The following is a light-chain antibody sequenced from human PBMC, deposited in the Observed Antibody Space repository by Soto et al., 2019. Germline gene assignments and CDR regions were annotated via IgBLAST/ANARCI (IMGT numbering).Light chain of an antibody. CDR3: QQYNKWPLT. CDR2: GTS. CDR1: QSVSSN. J-gene: IGKJ4*01. Sequence: EIVMTQSPATLSESPGERATLSCRASQSVSSNLAWYQQKRGQAPRLLIYGTSTRATGIPARFSGGGSGTEFTLTISSLQSEDFAVYYCQQYNKWPLTFGGGTKVVIK. V-gene: IGKV3-15*01.